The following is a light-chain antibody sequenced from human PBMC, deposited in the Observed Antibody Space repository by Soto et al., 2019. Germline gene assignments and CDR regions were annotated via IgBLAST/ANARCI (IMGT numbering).Light chain of an antibody. V-gene: IGLV1-44*01. J-gene: IGLJ3*02. CDR3: ASWDNSLNTWV. Sequence: QSVLTQPPSASGTPGQRVTISCSGSFSHVGSTSVNWYQQQFPVAAPKLLIYNNDQRPSGVTDRFSGFRSGTSASLAISGLQSADEAEYYCASWDNSLNTWVFGGGPKRTVL. CDR2: NND. CDR1: FSHVGSTS.